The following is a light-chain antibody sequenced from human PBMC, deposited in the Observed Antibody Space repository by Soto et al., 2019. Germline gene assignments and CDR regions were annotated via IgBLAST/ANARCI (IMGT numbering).Light chain of an antibody. CDR3: CSYAASYTHVV. V-gene: IGLV2-11*01. CDR1: SSDVGAYNC. J-gene: IGLJ2*01. Sequence: QSALTQPRSVSGSPGQSVTISCTGTSSDVGAYNCVSWYQQHPGKAPKLMIYDVSKRPSGVPDRFSGSKSGNTASLTISGLQAEDEADYYCCSYAASYTHVVFGGGTKVTVL. CDR2: DVS.